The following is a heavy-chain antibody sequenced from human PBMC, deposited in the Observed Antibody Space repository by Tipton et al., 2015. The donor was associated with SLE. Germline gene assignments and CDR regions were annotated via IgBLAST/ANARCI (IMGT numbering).Heavy chain of an antibody. Sequence: TLSLTCIVSGDSISSSSYYWGWIRQPPGKGLEWIGTFYYSGNTYFNPSLKSRVTLSVDKSKNQFSLNLRSVTVADTAVYYCASELLRDYFSAWGPDYWGQGTLVTVSA. V-gene: IGHV4-39*07. D-gene: IGHD6-19*01. CDR1: GDSISSSSYY. CDR3: ASELLRDYFSAWGPDY. J-gene: IGHJ4*02. CDR2: FYYSGNT.